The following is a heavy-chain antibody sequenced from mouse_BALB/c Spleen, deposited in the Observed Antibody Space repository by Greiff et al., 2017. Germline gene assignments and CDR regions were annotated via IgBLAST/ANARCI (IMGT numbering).Heavy chain of an antibody. D-gene: IGHD1-1*01. CDR3: AREVGSGPAWFAY. CDR1: GYTFTSYW. J-gene: IGHJ3*01. Sequence: DLVKPGASVKLSCKASGYTFTSYWINWIKQRPGQGLEWIGRIAPGSGSTYYNEMFKGKATLTVDTSSSTAYIQLSSLSSEDSAVYFCAREVGSGPAWFAYWGQGTLVTVSA. V-gene: IGHV1S41*01. CDR2: IAPGSGST.